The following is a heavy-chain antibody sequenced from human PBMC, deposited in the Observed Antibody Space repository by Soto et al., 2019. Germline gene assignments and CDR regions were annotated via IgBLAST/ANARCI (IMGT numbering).Heavy chain of an antibody. V-gene: IGHV1-8*02. J-gene: IGHJ4*02. D-gene: IGHD1-20*01. CDR3: VRLRGYITTGNRVFDY. CDR1: GYTFTSYG. CDR2: MNPDSGNT. Sequence: ASVKVSCKASGYTFTSYGISWVRQATGQGPEWMGWMNPDSGNTGYVQKFQGQVTISADKSISTAYLQWSSLKASDTAMYYCVRLRGYITTGNRVFDYWGQGTLVTVSS.